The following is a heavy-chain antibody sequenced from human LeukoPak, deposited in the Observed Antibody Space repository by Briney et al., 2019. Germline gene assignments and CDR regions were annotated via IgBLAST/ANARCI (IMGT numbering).Heavy chain of an antibody. Sequence: SETLSLTCTVSGGSISGSSYHWGWIRQHPGKGLEWIGYIYYSESTYYNPSLKSRVTISVDTSKNQFSLKLSSVTAADTAVYYCARVGTTVKRKFFDYWGQGTLITVSS. CDR1: GGSISGSSYH. D-gene: IGHD4-17*01. V-gene: IGHV4-31*03. CDR2: IYYSEST. CDR3: ARVGTTVKRKFFDY. J-gene: IGHJ4*02.